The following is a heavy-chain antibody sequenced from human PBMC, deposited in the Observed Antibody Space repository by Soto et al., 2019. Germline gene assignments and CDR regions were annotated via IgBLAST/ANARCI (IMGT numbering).Heavy chain of an antibody. D-gene: IGHD1-26*01. CDR2: INPKSGGT. Sequence: ASVKVSRKASGDTFTGNYIHWVRQAPGQGIEWMGWINPKSGGTKYPQKFQGRVTMTRDTSLSTVYMTLTRLTSDDTAVYYCARDLAKGGGSAGFAYWGQGTLVTVSS. CDR3: ARDLAKGGGSAGFAY. CDR1: GDTFTGNY. J-gene: IGHJ4*02. V-gene: IGHV1-2*02.